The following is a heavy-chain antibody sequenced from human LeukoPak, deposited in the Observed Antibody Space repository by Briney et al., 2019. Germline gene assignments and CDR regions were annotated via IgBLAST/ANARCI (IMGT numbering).Heavy chain of an antibody. CDR2: INPNSGGT. Sequence: ASVKVSCEASGYTFTGYYMHWVRQAPGQGLEWMGRINPNSGGTNYAQKFQGRVTMTRDTSISTAYMELSRLRSDDTAVYYCARDPSYYGSGRVVNWFDPWGQGTLVTVSS. J-gene: IGHJ5*02. V-gene: IGHV1-2*06. D-gene: IGHD3-10*01. CDR1: GYTFTGYY. CDR3: ARDPSYYGSGRVVNWFDP.